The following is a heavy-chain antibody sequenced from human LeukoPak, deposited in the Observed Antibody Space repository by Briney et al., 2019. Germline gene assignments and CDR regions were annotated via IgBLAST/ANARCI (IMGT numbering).Heavy chain of an antibody. J-gene: IGHJ4*02. D-gene: IGHD2-15*01. Sequence: GGSLRLSCAASGFTFNSYDMSWVRQTPGKGLQWVSSISGSGDTTFYADSVKDRFTISRDTSKNTLYLQMNSLRVEDTALYYCAKGLGASCYSPSDSWGQGTLVTVSS. V-gene: IGHV3-23*01. CDR2: ISGSGDTT. CDR1: GFTFNSYD. CDR3: AKGLGASCYSPSDS.